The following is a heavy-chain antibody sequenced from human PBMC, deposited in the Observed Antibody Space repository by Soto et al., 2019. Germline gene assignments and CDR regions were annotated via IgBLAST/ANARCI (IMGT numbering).Heavy chain of an antibody. D-gene: IGHD6-19*01. CDR3: VQTTGWPGFDF. CDR2: IYGGGTT. CDR1: GFTVSSKY. V-gene: IGHV3-53*01. Sequence: EVQLVESGGGLIQPGGSLRLSCAASGFTVSSKYMTWVRQAPGKGLEWVSVIYGGGTTYYADSVKGRFTISRDNSKNTLYLQVNSLRAEDTAVYYCVQTTGWPGFDFWGQETLVTVSS. J-gene: IGHJ4*02.